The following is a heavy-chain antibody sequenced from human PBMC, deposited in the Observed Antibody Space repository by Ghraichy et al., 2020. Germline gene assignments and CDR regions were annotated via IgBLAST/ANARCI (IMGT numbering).Heavy chain of an antibody. V-gene: IGHV1-69*13. J-gene: IGHJ4*02. CDR2: IIPIFGTA. D-gene: IGHD3-9*01. Sequence: SVKVSCKASGGTFSSYAISWVRQAPGQGLEWMGGIIPIFGTANYAQKFQGRVTITADESTSTAYMELSSLRSEDTAVYYCARDLETYYDILIGDGDYWGQGTLVTVSS. CDR3: ARDLETYYDILIGDGDY. CDR1: GGTFSSYA.